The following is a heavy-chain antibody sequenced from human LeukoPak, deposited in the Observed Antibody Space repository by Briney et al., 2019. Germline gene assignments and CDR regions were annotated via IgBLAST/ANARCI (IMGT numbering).Heavy chain of an antibody. Sequence: SETLSLTGTVSGGSISSSCYYWGWIPQPPGKGLGWIGSIYYSGTTYYNPSLQSRVTVSRVTSTNQFSLKLLSVTATDTSLFFCARPTPAPYDFWSATTAFDSWGEGTTASVSS. CDR2: IYYSGTT. J-gene: IGHJ3*02. CDR1: GGSISSSCYY. V-gene: IGHV4-39*01. D-gene: IGHD3-3*01. CDR3: ARPTPAPYDFWSATTAFDS.